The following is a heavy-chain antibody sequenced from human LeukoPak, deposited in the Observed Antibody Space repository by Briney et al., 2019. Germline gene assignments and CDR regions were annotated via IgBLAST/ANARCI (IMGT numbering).Heavy chain of an antibody. D-gene: IGHD6-13*01. CDR1: GHSFTSYW. V-gene: IGHV5-51*01. J-gene: IGHJ4*02. CDR2: IYPGDSDS. Sequence: GESLKISCKVSGHSFTSYWIGWVRQMPGKGLEWMGIIYPGDSDSRYSPSFQGHVTISADKSTSTAYLQWSSLKASDTAMYYCARLGAAAGIDYWGQGTLVTVSS. CDR3: ARLGAAAGIDY.